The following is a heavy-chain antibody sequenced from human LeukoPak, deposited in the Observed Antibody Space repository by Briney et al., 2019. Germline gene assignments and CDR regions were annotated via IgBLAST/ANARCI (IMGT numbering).Heavy chain of an antibody. CDR3: AKGPTAWRYSSSWYYFDY. V-gene: IGHV3-23*01. CDR1: GFTFSSYG. D-gene: IGHD6-13*01. J-gene: IGHJ4*02. Sequence: AGGSLRLSCAASGFTFSSYGMSWVRQAPGKGLEWVSAISGSGGSTYYADSVKGRFTISRDNSKNTLYLQMNSLRAEDTAVYYCAKGPTAWRYSSSWYYFDYWGQGTLVTVSS. CDR2: ISGSGGST.